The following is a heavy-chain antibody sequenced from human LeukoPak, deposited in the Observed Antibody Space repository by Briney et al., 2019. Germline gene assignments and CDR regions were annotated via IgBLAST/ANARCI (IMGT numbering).Heavy chain of an antibody. CDR1: RFTFSNYG. CDR2: IWYGGNNK. V-gene: IGHV3-30*02. Sequence: GGSLRLSCAASRFTFSNYGMHWVRQAPGKGLEWVAVIWYGGNNKYYADSVKGRFTISRDDSKRTLYLQMNSLRAEDTAVYYCAKDLVEYCGSECYGVDSWGQGTLVTSPQ. J-gene: IGHJ4*02. D-gene: IGHD2-21*01. CDR3: AKDLVEYCGSECYGVDS.